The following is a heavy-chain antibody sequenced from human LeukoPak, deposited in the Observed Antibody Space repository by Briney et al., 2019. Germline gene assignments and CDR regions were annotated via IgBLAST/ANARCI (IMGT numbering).Heavy chain of an antibody. CDR1: GGSISSGGYY. Sequence: SETLSLTCTVSGGSISSGGYYWSWIRQHPGKGLEWIGYIYYSGSTYYNPSLKSRVTISVDTSKNQFSLKLSSVTAADTAVYYCARARVSAASPFDYWGQGTLVTVSS. CDR3: ARARVSAASPFDY. CDR2: IYYSGST. D-gene: IGHD2-2*01. V-gene: IGHV4-31*03. J-gene: IGHJ4*02.